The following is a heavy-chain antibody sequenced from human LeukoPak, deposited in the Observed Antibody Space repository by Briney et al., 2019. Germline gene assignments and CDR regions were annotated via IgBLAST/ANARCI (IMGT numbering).Heavy chain of an antibody. CDR3: ARVSMVRGVIKAPPPPDY. V-gene: IGHV3-11*04. D-gene: IGHD3-10*01. CDR2: ISSSDSTI. Sequence: GGSLRLSCAASGFSLSDYYMSWIRQAPGKGLEWISYISSSDSTIHYADSVKGRFTISRDNAKNSLYLQMNSLRAEDTAVYYCARVSMVRGVIKAPPPPDYWGQGTLVTVSS. J-gene: IGHJ4*02. CDR1: GFSLSDYY.